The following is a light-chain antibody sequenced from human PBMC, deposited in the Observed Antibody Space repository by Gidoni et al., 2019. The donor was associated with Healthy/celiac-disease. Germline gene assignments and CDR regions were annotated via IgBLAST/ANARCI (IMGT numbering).Light chain of an antibody. V-gene: IGKV3-11*01. J-gene: IGKJ1*01. CDR2: DLA. Sequence: PATLSVSPAASALLSYRAWHSVRSYVVWYYLKPRQHPPLLLFDLATSATAIPARFIGSGSSTAVTLPISSLVPADFAVYYCQQRSHRPPTFGQXTKVEIK. CDR3: QQRSHRPPT. CDR1: HSVRSY.